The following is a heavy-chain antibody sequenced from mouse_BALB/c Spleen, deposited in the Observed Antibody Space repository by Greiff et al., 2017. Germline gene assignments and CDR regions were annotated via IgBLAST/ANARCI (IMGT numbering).Heavy chain of an antibody. CDR3: ARHDYDYRAWFAY. J-gene: IGHJ3*01. CDR1: GFTFSSYG. CDR2: ISSGGSYT. D-gene: IGHD2-4*01. Sequence: EVKLMESGGDLVKPGGSLKLSCAASGFTFSSYGMSWVRQTPDKRLEWVATISSGGSYTYYPDSVKGRFTISRDNAKNTLYLQMSSLKSEDTAMYYCARHDYDYRAWFAYWGQGTLVTVSA. V-gene: IGHV5-6*01.